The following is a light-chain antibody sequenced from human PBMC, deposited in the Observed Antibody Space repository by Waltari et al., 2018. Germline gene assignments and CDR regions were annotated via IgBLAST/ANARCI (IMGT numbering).Light chain of an antibody. Sequence: DIFLTQSPGPLSLSPGEGATPSCRASQSISRFLAWYRPKPGQAPRLRIYDASTRATGIPDRFSGSGSGTDFSLTISRLEPEDFAVYYCQKYGTLPATFGQGTKVEIK. J-gene: IGKJ1*01. CDR3: QKYGTLPAT. CDR2: DAS. CDR1: QSISRF. V-gene: IGKV3-20*01.